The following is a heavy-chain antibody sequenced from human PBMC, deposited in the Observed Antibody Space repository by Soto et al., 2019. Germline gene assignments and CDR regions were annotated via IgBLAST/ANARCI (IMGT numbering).Heavy chain of an antibody. CDR3: ARPYDFWSLYGMDV. CDR2: IYYSGST. J-gene: IGHJ6*02. D-gene: IGHD3-3*01. CDR1: GGSISSSSYY. Sequence: PETLSLTCTVSGGSISSSSYYCGWIRQPPGKGLEWIGSIYYSGSTYYNPSLKSRVTISVDTSKNQFSLKLSSVTAADTAVYYCARPYDFWSLYGMDVWGQGTTVTVSS. V-gene: IGHV4-39*01.